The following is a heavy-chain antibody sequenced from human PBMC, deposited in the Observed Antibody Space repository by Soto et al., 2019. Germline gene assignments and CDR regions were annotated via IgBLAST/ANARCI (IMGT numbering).Heavy chain of an antibody. Sequence: VQLVESGGGVVQPGRSLRLSCAASGFTFSSYGMHWVRQAPGKGLEWVAVISYDGSNKYYADSVKGRFTISRDNSKNTLYLQMNSLRAEDTAVYYCAKDGGAVAGIADPAGFDYWGQGTLVTVSS. J-gene: IGHJ4*02. V-gene: IGHV3-30*18. CDR1: GFTFSSYG. D-gene: IGHD6-19*01. CDR3: AKDGGAVAGIADPAGFDY. CDR2: ISYDGSNK.